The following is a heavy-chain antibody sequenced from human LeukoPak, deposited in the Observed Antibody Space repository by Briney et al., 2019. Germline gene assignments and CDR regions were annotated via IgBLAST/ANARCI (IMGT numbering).Heavy chain of an antibody. J-gene: IGHJ4*02. CDR1: GFTFSSYA. CDR2: ISGSGGST. Sequence: GGSLRLSCAASGFTFSSYAMSWVRQAPGKGLGWVSAISGSGGSTYYAGSVKGRFTISRDNSKNTLYLQMNSLRAEDTAVYYCAKALTYYYDSSGYQHYCFDYWGQGTLVTVSS. CDR3: AKALTYYYDSSGYQHYCFDY. D-gene: IGHD3-22*01. V-gene: IGHV3-23*01.